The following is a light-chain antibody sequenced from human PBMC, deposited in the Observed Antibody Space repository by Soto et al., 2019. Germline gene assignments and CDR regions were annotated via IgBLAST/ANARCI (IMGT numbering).Light chain of an antibody. CDR3: QQYNRWPPWT. CDR1: QSVSSS. CDR2: GAS. Sequence: EVVMTQSPATLSVSPGERATLSCRASQSVSSSLAWYQQKPGQAPRLLIYGASTRATGIPVRFSGSGSGTDFTLTISSLQSEDFAVYYCQQYNRWPPWTFGQGTKVKIK. J-gene: IGKJ1*01. V-gene: IGKV3-15*01.